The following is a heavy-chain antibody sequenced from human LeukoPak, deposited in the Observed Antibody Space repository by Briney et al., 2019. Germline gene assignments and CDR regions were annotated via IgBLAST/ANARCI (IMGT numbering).Heavy chain of an antibody. V-gene: IGHV5-51*01. CDR1: GYSFTSYW. D-gene: IGHD4-17*01. CDR3: ARGDNGDFVGLGY. J-gene: IGHJ4*02. Sequence: GESLKISCKGSGYSFTSYWIACVRQMRGKGLEWMGIIYPGDSDTRYSPSYQGQVTISADKSISTAYLQWSSLKASDTAMYYCARGDNGDFVGLGYWGQGTLVTVSS. CDR2: IYPGDSDT.